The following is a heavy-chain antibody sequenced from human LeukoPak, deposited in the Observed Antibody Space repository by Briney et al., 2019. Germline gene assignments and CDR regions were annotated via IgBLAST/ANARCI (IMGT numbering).Heavy chain of an antibody. V-gene: IGHV1-69*05. CDR3: ARDEMICSSTSCPSYYYYYYGMDV. J-gene: IGHJ6*02. D-gene: IGHD2-2*01. Sequence: SVKVSCKASGGTFSSYAISWVRQAPGQGLEWMGGIIPIFGTANYAQKFQGRVTITTDESTSTAYMELSSLRSEDTAVYYCARDEMICSSTSCPSYYYYYYGMDVWSQGTKVTVSS. CDR1: GGTFSSYA. CDR2: IIPIFGTA.